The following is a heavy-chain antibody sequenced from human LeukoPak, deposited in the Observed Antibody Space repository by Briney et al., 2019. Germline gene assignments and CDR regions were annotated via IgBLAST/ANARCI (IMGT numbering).Heavy chain of an antibody. V-gene: IGHV3-33*08. CDR1: GFTFSSHW. J-gene: IGHJ6*04. CDR3: ARDRKPQTSPRGSYGMDV. CDR2: MWYDGSNK. D-gene: IGHD3-10*01. Sequence: GGSLRLSCAASGFTFSSHWMSWVRQAPGKGLEWVAVMWYDGSNKYYADSVKGRFTISRDNSKNTLYLQMNSLRAEDTAVYYCARDRKPQTSPRGSYGMDVWGKGTTVTVSS.